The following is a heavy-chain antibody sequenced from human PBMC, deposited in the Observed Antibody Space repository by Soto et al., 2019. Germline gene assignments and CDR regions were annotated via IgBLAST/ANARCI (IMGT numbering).Heavy chain of an antibody. CDR3: ARFFANAFDV. CDR1: GGSISTGSYN. Sequence: QLQLQESGPGLVKPSETLSLTCSVSGGSISTGSYNWDWIRQSPGKGLEWIGTIYYDGTPSYNPSLKSQVTISVDTSRNHFSPKVKSVTAADTAMYYCARFFANAFDVWGQGTMVKISS. CDR2: IYYDGTP. V-gene: IGHV4-39*02. J-gene: IGHJ3*01.